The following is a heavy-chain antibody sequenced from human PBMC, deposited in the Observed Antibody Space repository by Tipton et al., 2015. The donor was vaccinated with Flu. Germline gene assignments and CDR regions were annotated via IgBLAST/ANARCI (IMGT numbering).Heavy chain of an antibody. V-gene: IGHV4-34*01. CDR2: INHSGST. CDR3: ARHGPPAVYGDYEFDY. D-gene: IGHD4-17*01. CDR1: VGSFSGYY. Sequence: TLSLTCAVYVGSFSGYYWSWIRPPPGKGLEWIGEINHSGSTNYNPSLKSRVTIPVDTSKNQFSLKLSSVTAADTAVYYCARHGPPAVYGDYEFDYWGQGTLVTVSS. J-gene: IGHJ4*02.